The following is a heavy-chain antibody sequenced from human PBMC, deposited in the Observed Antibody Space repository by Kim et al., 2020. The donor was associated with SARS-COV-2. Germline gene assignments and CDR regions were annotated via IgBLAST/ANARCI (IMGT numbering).Heavy chain of an antibody. V-gene: IGHV3-30*18. J-gene: IGHJ4*02. D-gene: IGHD3-10*01. Sequence: GGSLRLSCEASGFTFRSYAIFWVRQVPGQGLEWVAAISHDGTKEYSADSVKGRFTVSRDNSRNTVFLQMSSLRPEDTAVYYCAKGPQTWELQLPLRDWGQGVLVTVSS. CDR2: ISHDGTKE. CDR1: GFTFRSYA. CDR3: AKGPQTWELQLPLRD.